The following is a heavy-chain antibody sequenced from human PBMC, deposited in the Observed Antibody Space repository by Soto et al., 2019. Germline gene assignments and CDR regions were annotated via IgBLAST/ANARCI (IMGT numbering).Heavy chain of an antibody. CDR2: IYPGDSDT. D-gene: IGHD4-17*01. CDR1: GYSFTSYW. J-gene: IGHJ6*03. CDR3: ATTVGVTSPTYYYYYRDV. V-gene: IGHV5-51*01. Sequence: PGESLKISCKGSGYSFTSYWIGWVRQMPGKGLEWMGIIYPGDSDTRYSPSFRGQVTISADRSINTAYLQWSSLKASDTAMYYCATTVGVTSPTYYYYYRDVWGKGTTVNVSS.